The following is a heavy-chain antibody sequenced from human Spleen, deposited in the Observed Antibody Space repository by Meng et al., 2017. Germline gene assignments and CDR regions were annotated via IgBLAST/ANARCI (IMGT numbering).Heavy chain of an antibody. J-gene: IGHJ4*02. D-gene: IGHD3-9*01. Sequence: QVQLQQWGAGLLRPSETLSLTCAVYGWSFSGSYWNWIRQPPGKGLEWIGEINQSGETDYNPSLQSRVTMSIDTSKNQFSLKLSSVTAADTAVYFCARGPGHAKTGYWGQGTLVTVSS. CDR2: INQSGET. CDR3: ARGPGHAKTGY. V-gene: IGHV4-34*01. CDR1: GWSFSGSY.